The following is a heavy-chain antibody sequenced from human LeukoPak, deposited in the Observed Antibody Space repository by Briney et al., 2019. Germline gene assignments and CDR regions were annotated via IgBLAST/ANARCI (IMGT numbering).Heavy chain of an antibody. Sequence: GGSLRLSCAASGFTISTNYMSWVRQAPGKGLEWVSVMYTGGSTYYADSVKGRFTISRDNSKNTLYLQMNCLRAEDTALYYCARAPFYYDSSGYPYFDGWGQGTLVTVSS. CDR2: MYTGGST. CDR1: GFTISTNY. CDR3: ARAPFYYDSSGYPYFDG. D-gene: IGHD3-22*01. V-gene: IGHV3-53*01. J-gene: IGHJ4*02.